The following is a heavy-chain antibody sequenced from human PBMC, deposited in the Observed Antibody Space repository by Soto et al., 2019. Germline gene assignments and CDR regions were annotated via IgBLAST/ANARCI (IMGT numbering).Heavy chain of an antibody. V-gene: IGHV3-23*01. CDR1: GFTLSNYA. CDR3: ARGQRALITYGPFDP. D-gene: IGHD4-17*01. CDR2: FSGTGGYT. Sequence: HPGGSLRLSCAASGFTLSNYAMSWVRQAPGKGLEWVSTFSGTGGYTYYTDSVKGRFTISRDESKNTLFLHMNSPRAADTAVYYCARGQRALITYGPFDPWGQGTLVTVSS. J-gene: IGHJ5*02.